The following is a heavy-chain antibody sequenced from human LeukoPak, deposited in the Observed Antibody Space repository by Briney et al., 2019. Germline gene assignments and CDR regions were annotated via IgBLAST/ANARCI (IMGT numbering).Heavy chain of an antibody. CDR1: GVSISSDSYY. CDR2: FYTSGTT. J-gene: IGHJ3*02. Sequence: PSETLSLTCTVSGVSISSDSYYWSWIRQPAGKGLERIGRFYTSGTTNYNPSLKSRVTISVDTSKNQFSLKLRSVTAADTAVYFCARGPYSYDSSGAFDIWGQGTMVTVSS. V-gene: IGHV4-61*02. CDR3: ARGPYSYDSSGAFDI. D-gene: IGHD3-22*01.